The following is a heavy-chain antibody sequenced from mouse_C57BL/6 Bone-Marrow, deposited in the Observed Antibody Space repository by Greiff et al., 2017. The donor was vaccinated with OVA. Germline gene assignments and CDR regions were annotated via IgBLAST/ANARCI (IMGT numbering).Heavy chain of an antibody. Sequence: QVQLQQPGAELVMPGASVKLSCKASGYTFTSYWMHWVKQRPGQGLEWIGEIDPSDSYTNYNQKFKGKSTLTVDKSSSTAYMQLSSLTSEDSAVYYCARWGYSNPDYWGQGTTLTVSS. V-gene: IGHV1-69*01. CDR3: ARWGYSNPDY. J-gene: IGHJ2*01. D-gene: IGHD2-5*01. CDR2: IDPSDSYT. CDR1: GYTFTSYW.